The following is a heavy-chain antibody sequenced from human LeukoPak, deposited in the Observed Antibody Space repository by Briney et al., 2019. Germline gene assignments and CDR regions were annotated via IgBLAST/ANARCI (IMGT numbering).Heavy chain of an antibody. CDR1: GYSFSSYW. CDR3: ARQVGYGDYLYHYYHYMDV. CDR2: IYPGDSDT. V-gene: IGHV5-51*01. J-gene: IGHJ6*03. D-gene: IGHD4-17*01. Sequence: GESLKISCKGSGYSFSSYWIGWVRQMPGKGLEWMGIIYPGDSDTRYSPSFQGQVTISADKSISTAYLQWSSLRASDSAMYFCARQVGYGDYLYHYYHYMDVWGKGTTVTVSS.